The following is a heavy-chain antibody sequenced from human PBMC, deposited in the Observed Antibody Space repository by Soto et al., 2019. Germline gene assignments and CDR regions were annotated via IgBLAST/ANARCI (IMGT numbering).Heavy chain of an antibody. CDR2: ISGSGGST. D-gene: IGHD3-10*01. J-gene: IGHJ4*02. CDR1: GFTFTNYA. Sequence: EVQLLESGGRLVQPGGSLRLACEVSGFTFTNYAMSWVRQAPGKGLEWLSRISGSGGSTSYADSVKGRFTVSRDNSKNTLYLQMDSLRTEDTAVYYWAKNLWFGESVFDSWGQGTLVTVSS. CDR3: AKNLWFGESVFDS. V-gene: IGHV3-23*01.